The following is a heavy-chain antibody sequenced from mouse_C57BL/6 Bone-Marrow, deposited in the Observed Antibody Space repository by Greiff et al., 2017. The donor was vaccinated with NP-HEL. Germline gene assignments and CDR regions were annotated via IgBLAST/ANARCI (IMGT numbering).Heavy chain of an antibody. D-gene: IGHD2-3*01. V-gene: IGHV1-64*01. Sequence: QVQLKQPGAELVKPGASVKLSCKASGYTFTSYWMHWVKQRPGQGLEWIGMIHPNSGSTNYNEKFKSKATLTVDKSSSTAYMQLSSLTSEDSAVYYCARWLLYYFDYWGQGTTLTVSS. CDR1: GYTFTSYW. J-gene: IGHJ2*01. CDR2: IHPNSGST. CDR3: ARWLLYYFDY.